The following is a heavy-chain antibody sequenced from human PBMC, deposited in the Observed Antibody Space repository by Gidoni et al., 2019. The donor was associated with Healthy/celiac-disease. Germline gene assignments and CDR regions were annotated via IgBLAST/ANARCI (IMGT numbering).Heavy chain of an antibody. CDR2: INAGNGNT. CDR1: GYTFTSYA. Sequence: QVQLVQSGAEVKKPGASVKVSCKASGYTFTSYAMHWVRQAPGQRLEWMGWINAGNGNTKYSQKFQGRVTITRDTSASTAYMELSSLRSEDTAVYYCARGLGGGNAGEYFDYWGQGTLVTVSS. D-gene: IGHD3-16*01. J-gene: IGHJ4*02. CDR3: ARGLGGGNAGEYFDY. V-gene: IGHV1-3*01.